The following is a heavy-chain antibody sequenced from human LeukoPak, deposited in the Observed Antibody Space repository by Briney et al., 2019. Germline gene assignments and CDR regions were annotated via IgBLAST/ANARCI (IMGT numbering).Heavy chain of an antibody. CDR1: GFTFSVYW. V-gene: IGHV3-7*01. CDR3: ARGGSWFAP. J-gene: IGHJ5*02. CDR2: IKEDGSEK. D-gene: IGHD3-10*01. Sequence: GGSLRLSCVASGFTFSVYWMSWVRQAPGKGLEWVANIKEDGSEKYYVDSVKGRFTISRDNAKNSLYLQMSSLRAEATAVYYCARGGSWFAPWGQGTLVTVSS.